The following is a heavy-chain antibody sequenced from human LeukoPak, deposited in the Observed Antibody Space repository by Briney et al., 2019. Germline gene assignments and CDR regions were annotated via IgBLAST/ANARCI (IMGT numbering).Heavy chain of an antibody. D-gene: IGHD2-21*01. J-gene: IGHJ4*02. CDR3: ARSIPSLNYFDY. Sequence: GASVTVSCKTSGYTFTSYYIHWVRQAPGQGLEWMGIFNPSTGNTDYAQKFQGRVTMTGDTSTSTVYMQLSGLRSEDTAVYYCARSIPSLNYFDYWGQGTLVIVSS. CDR1: GYTFTSYY. CDR2: FNPSTGNT. V-gene: IGHV1-46*01.